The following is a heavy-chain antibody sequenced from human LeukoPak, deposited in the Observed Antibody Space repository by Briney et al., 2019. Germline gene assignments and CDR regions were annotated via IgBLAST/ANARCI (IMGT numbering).Heavy chain of an antibody. V-gene: IGHV4-59*11. CDR3: VCGVNGDYAFDY. CDR2: IFYTGST. D-gene: IGHD4-17*01. Sequence: SETLSLTCTVSGASITTHSWSWILQPPGKGPEWIGCIFYTGSTNYNPSLKGRVTISPDTSKNQFSLKLSAVAAADTAVYYCVCGVNGDYAFDYWSQGTLVTVSS. CDR1: GASITTHS. J-gene: IGHJ4*02.